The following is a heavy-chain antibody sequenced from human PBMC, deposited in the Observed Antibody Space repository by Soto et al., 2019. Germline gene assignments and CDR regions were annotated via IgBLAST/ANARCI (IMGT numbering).Heavy chain of an antibody. CDR1: NASISSLY. CDR2: IYYSGST. D-gene: IGHD4-4*01. J-gene: IGHJ4*02. V-gene: IGHV4-59*01. CDR3: VGIRMTTWVFDY. Sequence: QVQLQESGPGLVKPSETLSLTCTVSNASISSLYWSWIRQPPGKGLEWIGYIYYSGSTNYNPSLKSRVTISVDTSKNQFFLKLRSVTAADTAVYYCVGIRMTTWVFDYWGQGALVTVSS.